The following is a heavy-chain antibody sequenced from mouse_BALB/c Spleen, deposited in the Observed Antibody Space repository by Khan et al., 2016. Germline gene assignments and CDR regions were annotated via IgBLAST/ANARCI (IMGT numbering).Heavy chain of an antibody. CDR1: GDSITSGY. J-gene: IGHJ2*01. CDR2: ISYSGST. CDR3: ARDYCDNSDY. Sequence: EVQLQESGPSLVKPSQTLSLTCSVTGDSITSGYWNWIRKLPGNKLEYMGYISYSGSTYYNQSLKSRISIIPDTSTNQYYQQLHTVTTEDKTAYYCARDYCDNSDYWGQGNTLTVSS. D-gene: IGHD1-1*01. V-gene: IGHV3-8*02.